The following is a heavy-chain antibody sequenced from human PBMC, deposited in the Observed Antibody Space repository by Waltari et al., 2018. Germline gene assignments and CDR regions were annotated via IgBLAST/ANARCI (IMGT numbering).Heavy chain of an antibody. CDR3: AGWRVGYYGSGSFDY. V-gene: IGHV1-69*04. CDR1: GGTFSSYA. D-gene: IGHD3-10*01. J-gene: IGHJ4*02. CDR2: ISPILSIA. Sequence: QVQLVQSGAEVKKPGSSVKVSCKASGGTFSSYAISWVRQAPGQGLEWMGVISPILSIANYAQKFQGRVTITADESTSTAYMELSSLRSEDTAVYYCAGWRVGYYGSGSFDYWGQGTLVTVSS.